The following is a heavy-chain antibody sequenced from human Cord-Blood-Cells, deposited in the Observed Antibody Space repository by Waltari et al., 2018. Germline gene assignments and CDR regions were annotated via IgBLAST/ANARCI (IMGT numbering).Heavy chain of an antibody. J-gene: IGHJ2*01. D-gene: IGHD2-15*01. CDR3: ARSGERGKYFDL. V-gene: IGHV1-69*04. Sequence: TFSSYAISWVRQAPGQGLEWMGRIIPILGIANYAQKFQGRVTITADKSTSTAYMELSSLRSEDTAVYYCARSGERGKYFDLWGRGTLVTVSS. CDR1: TFSSYA. CDR2: IIPILGIA.